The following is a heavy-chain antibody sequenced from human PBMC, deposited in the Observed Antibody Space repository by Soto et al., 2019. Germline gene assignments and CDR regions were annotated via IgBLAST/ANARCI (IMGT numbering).Heavy chain of an antibody. CDR1: GFTFSSYA. CDR2: IPYDGSNK. J-gene: IGHJ4*02. V-gene: IGHV3-30*18. CDR3: AKDVVGGPN. Sequence: GGSLRLSCAASGFTFSSYAMHWVRQPPGKGLEWVAAIPYDGSNKYYADSVKGRFTTSRDNSKNTLYLQMNSLRAEDTAVYYCAKDVVGGPNWGQGTLVTVSS. D-gene: IGHD2-15*01.